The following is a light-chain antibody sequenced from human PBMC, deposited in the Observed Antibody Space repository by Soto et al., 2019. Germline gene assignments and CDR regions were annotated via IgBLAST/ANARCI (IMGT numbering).Light chain of an antibody. CDR3: SSYAGSNIL. J-gene: IGLJ1*01. CDR2: EVD. V-gene: IGLV2-8*01. CDR1: ISNIGGNY. Sequence: QSVLTQPPSVSAAPGQKVIISCSGSISNIGGNYVSWYQQVPGTAPKLLIYEVDKRPSGVPDRFSGSKSDNTASLTVSGLQTDDEADYYCSSYAGSNILFGTGTKVIV.